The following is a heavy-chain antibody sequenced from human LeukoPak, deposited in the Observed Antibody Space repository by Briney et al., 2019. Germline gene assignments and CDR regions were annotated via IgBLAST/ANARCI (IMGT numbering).Heavy chain of an antibody. Sequence: SETLSLTCTVSGGSISSYYWSWIRQPPGKGLEWIGYFYGSGSASYNPSLKSRVTISVDRSNNQFSLKMSSVTAADTAVYYCVRDVSQRRHFDYWGRGTLVTVSS. CDR1: GGSISSYY. CDR2: FYGSGSA. V-gene: IGHV4-59*12. CDR3: VRDVSQRRHFDY. J-gene: IGHJ4*02. D-gene: IGHD1-1*01.